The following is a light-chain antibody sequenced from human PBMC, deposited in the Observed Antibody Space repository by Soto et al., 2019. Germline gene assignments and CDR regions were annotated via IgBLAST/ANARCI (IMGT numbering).Light chain of an antibody. Sequence: EIVMTQSPVTLSVSPGERVTLSCRASQSVSNNLAWYQQKSGQAPRLLIYAASTRVTGIPARFSGSGSGTEFTLTISSLQYEDFAIYYCQQYNNWPPVTFGQGTRLDIK. CDR1: QSVSNN. J-gene: IGKJ5*01. V-gene: IGKV3-15*01. CDR3: QQYNNWPPVT. CDR2: AAS.